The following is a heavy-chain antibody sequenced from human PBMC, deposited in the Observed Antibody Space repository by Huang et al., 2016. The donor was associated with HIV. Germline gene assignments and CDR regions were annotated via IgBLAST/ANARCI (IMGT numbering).Heavy chain of an antibody. CDR1: GGSFSNYH. V-gene: IGHV4-34*01. D-gene: IGHD3-16*01. Sequence: QVHLEQWGAGLLKPSETLSLTCAVYGGSFSNYHWSWIRQPPGKGMEWMGQINHRGSTNYNPSLKSRVTMSVDWSKNQCSLKLGSVTAADTAIYYCARMDGTYYYYVLDVWGQGTTVTVSS. CDR3: ARMDGTYYYYVLDV. J-gene: IGHJ6*02. CDR2: INHRGST.